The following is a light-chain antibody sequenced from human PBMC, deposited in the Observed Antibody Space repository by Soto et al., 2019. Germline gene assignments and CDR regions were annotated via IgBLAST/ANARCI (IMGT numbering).Light chain of an antibody. J-gene: IGLJ1*01. CDR2: ANT. CDR1: SSNIAAGYD. Sequence: QSVLTQPPSMSGAPGQRVTISCTGSSSNIAAGYDVHWHQQPPGAAPKLLIYANTNRPSGVPDRFSGSKSGTTASLAITGLQAEDEADYYCQSYDANLNGYVFGPGNKLTVL. CDR3: QSYDANLNGYV. V-gene: IGLV1-40*01.